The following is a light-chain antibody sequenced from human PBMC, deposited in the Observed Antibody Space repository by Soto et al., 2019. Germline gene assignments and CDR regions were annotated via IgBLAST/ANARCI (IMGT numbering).Light chain of an antibody. CDR3: QQTYSGPNT. CDR2: AES. V-gene: IGKV1-39*01. Sequence: DIQMTRSPSSLYAYVGDRVTITCRASQSISSYLNWYQQKPGKAPNLLIFAESSLQSGVPSRFSGSGSGTEFTLTISGLHPEDFATYYCQQTYSGPNTLGQGTKVDI. J-gene: IGKJ2*01. CDR1: QSISSY.